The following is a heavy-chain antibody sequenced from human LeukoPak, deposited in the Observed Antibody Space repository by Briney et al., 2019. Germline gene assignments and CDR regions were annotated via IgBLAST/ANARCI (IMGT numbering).Heavy chain of an antibody. CDR3: ARERRGGRDAFDI. CDR2: INHSGST. Sequence: PSETLSLTCAVYGGSFSGYYWSWIRQPPGKGLEWIGEINHSGSTNYNPSLKSRVTISVDTSKNQFSLKLSSVTAADTAVYYCARERRGGRDAFDIWGQGTMVTVSS. CDR1: GGSFSGYY. D-gene: IGHD3-10*01. J-gene: IGHJ3*02. V-gene: IGHV4-34*01.